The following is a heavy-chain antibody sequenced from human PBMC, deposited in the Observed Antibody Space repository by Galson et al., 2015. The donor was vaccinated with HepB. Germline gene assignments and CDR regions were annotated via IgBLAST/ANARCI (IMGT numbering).Heavy chain of an antibody. CDR2: ISYDGSNK. Sequence: SLRLSCAASGFTFSSYAMHWVRQAPGKGLEWVAVISYDGSNKYYADSVKGRFTISRDNSKNTLYLQMNSLRAEDTAVYYCARDLGPYYYYYGMDVWGQGTTVTVSS. CDR1: GFTFSSYA. CDR3: ARDLGPYYYYYGMDV. V-gene: IGHV3-30-3*01. J-gene: IGHJ6*02.